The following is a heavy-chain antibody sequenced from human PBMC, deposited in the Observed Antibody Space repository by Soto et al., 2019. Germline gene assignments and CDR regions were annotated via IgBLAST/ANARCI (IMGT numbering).Heavy chain of an antibody. CDR3: ARGLDDYVWGNQPVSL. CDR2: INHSGST. CDR1: GGSFSGYY. D-gene: IGHD3-16*01. Sequence: SETLSLTCAVYGGSFSGYYWSWIRQPPGKGLEWIGEINHSGSTNYNPSLKSRVTISVDTSKNQFSLKLSSVTAADTAVYYCARGLDDYVWGNQPVSLWGQGTTVTVSS. J-gene: IGHJ6*02. V-gene: IGHV4-34*01.